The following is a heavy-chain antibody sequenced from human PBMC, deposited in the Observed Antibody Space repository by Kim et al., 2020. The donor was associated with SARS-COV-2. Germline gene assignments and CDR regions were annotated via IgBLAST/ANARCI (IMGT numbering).Heavy chain of an antibody. J-gene: IGHJ4*02. CDR3: AREPPKSDCRFEY. V-gene: IGHV3-30*04. CDR2: VSEIGTWK. D-gene: IGHD2-21*01. Sequence: GGSLRLSCAASGFTVSDYPIHWVRQAPGKGLEWVAVVSEIGTWKSYAETVRGRFIISRDTSKNMVDLHINNVRIEDTAMYFCAREPPKSDCRFEYWGQGTLVTVSS. CDR1: GFTVSDYP.